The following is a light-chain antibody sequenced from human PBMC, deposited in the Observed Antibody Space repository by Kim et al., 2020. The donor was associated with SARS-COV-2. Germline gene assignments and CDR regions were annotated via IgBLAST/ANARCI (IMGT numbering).Light chain of an antibody. Sequence: DIQMTQSPSTLSASVGDRVTITCRASQSISSWLAWYQQNPGKATKLLIYKASSLESGVPSRFSGSGSGTEFTLTISSLQPDDFATYYCQQYNNYLTFGQGTKVDIK. CDR3: QQYNNYLT. CDR2: KAS. V-gene: IGKV1-5*03. CDR1: QSISSW. J-gene: IGKJ1*01.